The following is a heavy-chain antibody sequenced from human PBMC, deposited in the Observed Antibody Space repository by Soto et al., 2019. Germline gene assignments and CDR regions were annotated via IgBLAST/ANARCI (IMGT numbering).Heavy chain of an antibody. CDR1: GFTVSSNY. D-gene: IGHD2-2*02. CDR2: IYSGGST. V-gene: IGHV3-53*01. J-gene: IGHJ3*02. CDR3: AREYIVVVPAAIRRGAFDI. Sequence: GGSLRLSCAASGFTVSSNYMSWVRQAPGKGLEWVSVIYSGGSTYYADSERGRFTIAREKTKNTLYLQMNSLRAEDTAVYYCAREYIVVVPAAIRRGAFDIWGQGTMVTVSS.